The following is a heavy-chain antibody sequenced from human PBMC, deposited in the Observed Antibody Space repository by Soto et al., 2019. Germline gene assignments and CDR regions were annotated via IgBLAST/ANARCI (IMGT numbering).Heavy chain of an antibody. J-gene: IGHJ3*02. Sequence: ASLKVSCKASGGTFSIYAISWVRQAPGEGLEWMGGIIPIFGTANYAQKFQGRVTITADESTSTAYMELSSLRSEDTAVYYCARDVEIPYYDFWSGSDDAFDIWGQGTMVTVSS. CDR3: ARDVEIPYYDFWSGSDDAFDI. CDR2: IIPIFGTA. V-gene: IGHV1-69*13. CDR1: GGTFSIYA. D-gene: IGHD3-3*01.